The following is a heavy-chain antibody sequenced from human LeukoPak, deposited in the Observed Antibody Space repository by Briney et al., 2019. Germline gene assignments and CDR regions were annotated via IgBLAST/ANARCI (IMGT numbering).Heavy chain of an antibody. CDR1: GFSLSTSGEG. V-gene: IGHV2-5*05. Sequence: SGPALVKPTQTLTLTCTFSGFSLSTSGEGVGWIRQPPGKALEWLALIYWDDDKRYGPSLRNRLTISKDSSRNHVILTVTDMDPVDTGTYYCAHRRYGDYDYWGQGTLVIVSS. CDR3: AHRRYGDYDY. CDR2: IYWDDDK. D-gene: IGHD4-17*01. J-gene: IGHJ4*02.